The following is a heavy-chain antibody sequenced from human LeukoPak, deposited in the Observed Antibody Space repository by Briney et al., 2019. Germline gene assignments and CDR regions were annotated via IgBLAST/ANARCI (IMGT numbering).Heavy chain of an antibody. CDR1: GFTFDDYA. CDR2: ISWNSGSV. V-gene: IGHV3-9*01. CDR3: ARDGERGELSLYMDY. D-gene: IGHD3-16*02. J-gene: IGHJ4*02. Sequence: GTSLRLSCAASGFTFDDYAMHWVRQVPGKGLEWVSGISWNSGSVAYADSVKGRFTVSRDNAKNSLFLQMNSLRAEDTAEYYCARDGERGELSLYMDYWGQGTLVTVSS.